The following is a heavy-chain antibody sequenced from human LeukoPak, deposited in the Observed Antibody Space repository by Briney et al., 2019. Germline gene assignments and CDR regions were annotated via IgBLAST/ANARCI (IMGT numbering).Heavy chain of an antibody. Sequence: GGSLRLSCAASGFTFSSYWMSWVRQAPGKGLEWVANIKQDGSEKYYVDSVKGPFTISRDNAKNSLYLQMNSLRAEDTAVYYCARRSLRYFDWLLPTSGFDYWGQGTLVTVSS. CDR2: IKQDGSEK. D-gene: IGHD3-9*01. CDR1: GFTFSSYW. J-gene: IGHJ4*02. CDR3: ARRSLRYFDWLLPTSGFDY. V-gene: IGHV3-7*01.